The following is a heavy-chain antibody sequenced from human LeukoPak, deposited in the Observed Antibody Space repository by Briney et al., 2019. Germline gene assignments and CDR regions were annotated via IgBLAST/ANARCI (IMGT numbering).Heavy chain of an antibody. V-gene: IGHV3-7*03. CDR2: IKEDGSVI. D-gene: IGHD3-10*01. J-gene: IGHJ4*02. CDR3: ATGRWFGEFAGSAFED. Sequence: GGSLRLSCLGSGFGFSNYWMTWLREAPGEGLEWVANIKEDGSVIYYADSVKGRFTISRDNAKNSVYLQMNSLRVEDTALYYCATGRWFGEFAGSAFEDWGQGTLVTVSS. CDR1: GFGFSNYW.